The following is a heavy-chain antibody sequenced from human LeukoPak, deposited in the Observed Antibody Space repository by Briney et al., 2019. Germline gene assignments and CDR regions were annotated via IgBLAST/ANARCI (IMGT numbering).Heavy chain of an antibody. CDR1: GFTFSSYG. Sequence: GGSLRLSCAASGFTFSSYGMHWVRQAPGKGLEWVAFIRYDGSNKYYADSVKGRFTISRDNSKNTLYLQTNSLRAEDTAVYYCAKDDSSGYYYQLGDYWGQGTLVTVSS. CDR2: IRYDGSNK. V-gene: IGHV3-30*02. CDR3: AKDDSSGYYYQLGDY. D-gene: IGHD3-22*01. J-gene: IGHJ4*02.